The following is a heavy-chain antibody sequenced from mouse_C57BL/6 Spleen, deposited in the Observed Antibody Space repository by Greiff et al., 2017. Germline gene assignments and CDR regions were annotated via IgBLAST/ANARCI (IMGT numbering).Heavy chain of an antibody. CDR2: IDPETGGT. D-gene: IGHD2-2*01. V-gene: IGHV1-15*01. CDR3: TGIYYGYGGDAMGY. Sequence: VQLQQSGAELVRPGASVTLSCKASGYTFTDYEMHWVKQTPVHGLEWIGAIDPETGGTAYNQKFKGKAILTADKSSSTAYMELRSLTSEDSAVYYCTGIYYGYGGDAMGYWGQGTSVTVSS. CDR1: GYTFTDYE. J-gene: IGHJ4*01.